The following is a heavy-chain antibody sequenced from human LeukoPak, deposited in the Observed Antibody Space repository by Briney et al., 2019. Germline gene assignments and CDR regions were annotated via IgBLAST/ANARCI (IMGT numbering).Heavy chain of an antibody. Sequence: ASVKVSCKASGYTFTGYYMHWVRQAPGQGLEWMGWINPNSGGTNYAQKFQGRVNMTRDTSIRTDYMELSRLRSDDTAVYYCARVQWWYDFDYWGQGTLVTVSS. V-gene: IGHV1-2*02. D-gene: IGHD2-15*01. CDR1: GYTFTGYY. CDR3: ARVQWWYDFDY. J-gene: IGHJ4*02. CDR2: INPNSGGT.